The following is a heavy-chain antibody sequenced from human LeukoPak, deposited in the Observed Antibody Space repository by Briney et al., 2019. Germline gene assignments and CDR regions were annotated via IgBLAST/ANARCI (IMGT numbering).Heavy chain of an antibody. CDR2: IYYSGST. CDR3: ARSGYGDYRY. J-gene: IGHJ4*02. V-gene: IGHV4-59*01. Sequence: PSETLSLTCTVSGGSISSYYWSWIRQPPGKGLEWIGYIYYSGSTNYNPSLKSRVTISVDTSKNQFSLKLSSVTAADTAVYYCARSGYGDYRYWGQGTLVTVSS. D-gene: IGHD4-17*01. CDR1: GGSISSYY.